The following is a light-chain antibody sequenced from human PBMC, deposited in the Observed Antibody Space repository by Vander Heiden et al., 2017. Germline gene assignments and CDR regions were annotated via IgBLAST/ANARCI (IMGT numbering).Light chain of an antibody. CDR2: VNSDGSH. V-gene: IGLV4-69*02. Sequence: QLVLTQSPSASASLGASVRLTCTLSSGHSSYAIAWHQQQPEKGPRYLMKVNSDGSHNKGDGIPDRFSGSTSGAERCLTISNLQSEDEADYYCQTWGSGIQVFGGGTKLTVL. CDR3: QTWGSGIQV. J-gene: IGLJ2*01. CDR1: SGHSSYA.